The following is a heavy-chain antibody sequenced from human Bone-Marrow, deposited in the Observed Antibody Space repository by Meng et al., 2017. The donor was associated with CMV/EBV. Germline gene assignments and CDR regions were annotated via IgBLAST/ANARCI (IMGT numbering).Heavy chain of an antibody. CDR3: ASSSTTLYGMDV. CDR1: GFTFSSYS. Sequence: ETLSLTCAASGFTFSSYSMNWVRQAPGKGLEWVSSISSSSSYIYYADSVKGRFTISRDNAKNSLYLQMNSLRAEDTAVYYCASSSTTLYGMDVWGQGTTVTVSS. J-gene: IGHJ6*02. D-gene: IGHD2-2*01. CDR2: ISSSSSYI. V-gene: IGHV3-21*01.